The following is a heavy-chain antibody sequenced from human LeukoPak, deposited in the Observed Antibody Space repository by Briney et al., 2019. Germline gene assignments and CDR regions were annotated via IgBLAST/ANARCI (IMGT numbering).Heavy chain of an antibody. CDR3: ARDLEGHFGGFFFDY. Sequence: SETLSLTCTVSGYSISSGYYWGWIRQPPGKGLEWIGSIYHSGSTYYNPSLKSRVTISVDTSKNQFSLKLRSVTAADTAVYYCARDLEGHFGGFFFDYWGQGTLVTVSS. CDR1: GYSISSGYY. J-gene: IGHJ4*02. CDR2: IYHSGST. D-gene: IGHD2-21*01. V-gene: IGHV4-38-2*02.